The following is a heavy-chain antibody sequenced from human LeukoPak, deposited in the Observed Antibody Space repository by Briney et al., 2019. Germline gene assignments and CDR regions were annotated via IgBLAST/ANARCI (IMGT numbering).Heavy chain of an antibody. CDR2: ISGSGGST. CDR3: AKGSCSSTSCFLAEFDP. V-gene: IGHV3-23*01. CDR1: GFTFSRHA. Sequence: GGSLRLSCAASGFTFSRHAMSWVRQAPGKGLEWVSTISGSGGSTYYADSVKGRFTISRDNSKNTLYLQMNSLRAEDTAVYYCAKGSCSSTSCFLAEFDPWGQGTLVTVSS. J-gene: IGHJ5*02. D-gene: IGHD2-2*01.